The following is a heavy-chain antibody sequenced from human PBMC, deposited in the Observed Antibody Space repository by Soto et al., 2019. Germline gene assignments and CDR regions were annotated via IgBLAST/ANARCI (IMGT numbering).Heavy chain of an antibody. V-gene: IGHV3-48*01. CDR3: ARHPERIAQIGWFDP. CDR2: ISSSSSTI. J-gene: IGHJ5*02. D-gene: IGHD6-13*01. Sequence: EVQLVESGGGLXXXGGSXXXXXAASGFTFSSYSMNWVRQAPGKGLEWVSYISSSSSTIYYADSVKGRFTISRDNAKNSLYLQMNSLRAEDTAVYYCARHPERIAQIGWFDPWGQGTLVTVSS. CDR1: GFTFSSYS.